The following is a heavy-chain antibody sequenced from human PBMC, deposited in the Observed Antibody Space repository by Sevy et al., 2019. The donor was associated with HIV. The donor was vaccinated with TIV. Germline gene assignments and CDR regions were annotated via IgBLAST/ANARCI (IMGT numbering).Heavy chain of an antibody. CDR3: ASREYSSGPFDY. Sequence: GGSLRLSCAASGFTFSSYAMHWVRQAPGKGLEWVAVILYDGSNKYYADSVKGRFTISRDNSKNTLYLQMNSLRAEDTAVYYCASREYSSGPFDYWGQGTLVTVSS. CDR1: GFTFSSYA. CDR2: ILYDGSNK. J-gene: IGHJ4*02. V-gene: IGHV3-30-3*01. D-gene: IGHD6-19*01.